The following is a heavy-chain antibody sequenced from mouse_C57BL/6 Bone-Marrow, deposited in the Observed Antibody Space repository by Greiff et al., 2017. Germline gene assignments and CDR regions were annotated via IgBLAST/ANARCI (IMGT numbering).Heavy chain of an antibody. CDR1: GFNIKDDY. D-gene: IGHD2-5*01. CDR3: TTYYSNFFVLAY. Sequence: EVKLVESGAELVRPGASVKLSCTASGFNIKDDYMHWVKQRPEQGLEWIGWIDHENGDTEYDSKFKGKATITADKSSNTAYLQLSSLTSEDTAVYYCTTYYSNFFVLAYWGQGTLVTVSA. J-gene: IGHJ3*01. V-gene: IGHV14-4*01. CDR2: IDHENGDT.